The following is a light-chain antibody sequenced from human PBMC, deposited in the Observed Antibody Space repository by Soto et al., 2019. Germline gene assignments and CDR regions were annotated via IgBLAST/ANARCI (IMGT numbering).Light chain of an antibody. CDR3: QQAYGAPPT. J-gene: IGKJ1*01. CDR2: AAS. V-gene: IGKV1-39*01. CDR1: QSITTF. Sequence: DIQVTQSPSSLSASVGDRVTITCRASQSITTFLNWYQQKPGNAPKLLIYAASSLQTGVPSRFSGSGSGTDFTHTISSLQREDFAAYYCQQAYGAPPTFGQGTKVDIK.